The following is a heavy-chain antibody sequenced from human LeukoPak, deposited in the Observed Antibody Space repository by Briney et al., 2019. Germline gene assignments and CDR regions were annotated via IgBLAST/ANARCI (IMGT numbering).Heavy chain of an antibody. V-gene: IGHV3-30-3*01. D-gene: IGHD3-16*02. J-gene: IGHJ6*02. CDR3: ARVMITFGGVIVINSYYYGMDV. Sequence: PGGSLRLSCAASGFTFSSYAMPWVRQAPGKGLEWVAVISYDGSNKYYADSVKGRFTISRDNSKNTLYLQMNSLRAEDTAVYYCARVMITFGGVIVINSYYYGMDVWGQGTTVTVSS. CDR1: GFTFSSYA. CDR2: ISYDGSNK.